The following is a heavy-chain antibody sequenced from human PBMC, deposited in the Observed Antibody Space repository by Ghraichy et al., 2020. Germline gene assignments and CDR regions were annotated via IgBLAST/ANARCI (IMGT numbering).Heavy chain of an antibody. CDR2: INHSGST. V-gene: IGHV4-34*01. Sequence: SETLSLTCAVYGGSFSGYYWSWIRQPPGKGLEWIGEINHSGSTNYNPSLKSRVTISVDTSKNQFSLKLSSVTAADTAVYYCARGLWFDPWGQGTLVTVSS. J-gene: IGHJ5*02. CDR3: ARGLWFDP. CDR1: GGSFSGYY.